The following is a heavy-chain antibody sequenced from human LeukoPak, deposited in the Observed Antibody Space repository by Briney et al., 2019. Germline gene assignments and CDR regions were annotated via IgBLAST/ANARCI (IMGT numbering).Heavy chain of an antibody. V-gene: IGHV3-30*03. CDR2: ISYDGTNK. CDR3: ARVELYASGWYGSIDY. CDR1: GFTFSSYS. Sequence: PGGSLRLSCAASGFTFSSYSMHWVRQAPGKGLEWVTVISYDGTNKYYADSVKGRFTISRDNSKNTLYLQMDSLRTEDTAVYYCARVELYASGWYGSIDYWGRGTLVAVSS. D-gene: IGHD6-19*01. J-gene: IGHJ4*02.